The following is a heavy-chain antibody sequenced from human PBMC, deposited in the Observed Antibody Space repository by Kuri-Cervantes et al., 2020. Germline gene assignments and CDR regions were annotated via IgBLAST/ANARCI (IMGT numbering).Heavy chain of an antibody. Sequence: SETLSLTCTVSGGSISSSSYYWGWIRQPPGMGLEYIGGIFYGETTYYNPSLKSRVTISVDTSKNQFSLKLSSVTAADTAVYYCARSFSTGHITRRDAFDIWGQGTMVTVSS. J-gene: IGHJ3*02. CDR3: ARSFSTGHITRRDAFDI. CDR1: GGSISSSSYY. D-gene: IGHD3-3*01. CDR2: IFYGETT. V-gene: IGHV4-39*07.